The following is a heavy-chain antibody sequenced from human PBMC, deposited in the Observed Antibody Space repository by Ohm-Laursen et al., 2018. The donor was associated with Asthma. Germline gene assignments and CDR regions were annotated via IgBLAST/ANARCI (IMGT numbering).Heavy chain of an antibody. CDR2: IYYSGST. CDR1: GGSISSSSYY. J-gene: IGHJ4*02. Sequence: SDTLSLTCAVSGGSISSSSYYWGWIRQPPGKGLEWIGSIYYSGSTYYNPSLKSRVTISVDTSKNQFSLKLSSVTAADTAVYYCARRGSSSSVDYWGQGTLVTVSS. V-gene: IGHV4-39*01. D-gene: IGHD6-6*01. CDR3: ARRGSSSSVDY.